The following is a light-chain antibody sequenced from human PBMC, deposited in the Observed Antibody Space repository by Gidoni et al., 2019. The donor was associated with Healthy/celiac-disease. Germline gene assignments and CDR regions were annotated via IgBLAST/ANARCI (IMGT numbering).Light chain of an antibody. CDR3: NSRDSSGNHHYV. CDR2: SKD. CDR1: SLRSHY. J-gene: IGLJ1*01. Sequence: SSELTQDSAVPVALGQTVRITCQGDSLRSHYASWYQQKPGQAPVLVLYSKDNRPPGIPDRFSGSSSGNTASLTIAGAQAEDEADYYCNSRDSSGNHHYVFGTGTKVTVL. V-gene: IGLV3-19*01.